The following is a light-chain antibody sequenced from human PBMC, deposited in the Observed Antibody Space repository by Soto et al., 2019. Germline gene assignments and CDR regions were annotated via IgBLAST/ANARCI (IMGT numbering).Light chain of an antibody. J-gene: IGKJ5*01. CDR2: GAS. Sequence: EIVMTQSPATLSVSPGESATLSCRASQSVSNNLAWYQHKPGQAPRLLIYGASNRATGIPDRFSGSGSGTDFTLTISRLEPEDFAVYYCQQYGSSGTVGQGTRLEIK. CDR1: QSVSNN. CDR3: QQYGSSGT. V-gene: IGKV3-20*01.